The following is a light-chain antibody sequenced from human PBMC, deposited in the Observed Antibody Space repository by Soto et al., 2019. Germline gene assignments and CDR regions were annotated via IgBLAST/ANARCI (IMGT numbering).Light chain of an antibody. CDR3: QQRSNF. CDR1: QSVSSY. V-gene: IGKV3-11*01. J-gene: IGKJ3*01. Sequence: EIVVTQSPATLYLSPGERATLSCRASQSVSSYLAWYQQKPGQAPRLLIYDASNRATGIPARFSGSGSGTDFTLTISSLEPEDFAVYYCQQRSNFFGPGTKVDIK. CDR2: DAS.